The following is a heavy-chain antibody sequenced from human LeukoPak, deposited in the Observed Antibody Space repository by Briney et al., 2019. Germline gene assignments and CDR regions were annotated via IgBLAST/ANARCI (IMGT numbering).Heavy chain of an antibody. D-gene: IGHD4-17*01. Sequence: VSVKVSCKASGYTFTGYYMHWVRQAPGQGLEWMGWINPNSGGTNYAQKFQGWVTMTRDTSISTAYMELSRLRSDDTAVYYCARGQKDYGDYEGSDYWGQGTLVTVSS. V-gene: IGHV1-2*04. CDR1: GYTFTGYY. CDR3: ARGQKDYGDYEGSDY. J-gene: IGHJ4*02. CDR2: INPNSGGT.